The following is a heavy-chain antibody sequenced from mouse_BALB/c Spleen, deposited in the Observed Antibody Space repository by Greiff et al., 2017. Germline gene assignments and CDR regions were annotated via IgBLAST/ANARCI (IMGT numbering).Heavy chain of an antibody. CDR1: GFSLTSYD. V-gene: IGHV2-9-2*01. D-gene: IGHD2-4*01. CDR2: IWTGGGT. CDR3: VRDAIYYDSSYAMDY. Sequence: QVQLQQSGPGLVAPSQSLSITCTVSGFSLTSYDISWIRQPPGKGLEWLGVIWTGGGTNYNSAFMSRLSISKDNSKSQVFLKMNSLQTDDTAIYYCVRDAIYYDSSYAMDYWGQGTSVTVSS. J-gene: IGHJ4*01.